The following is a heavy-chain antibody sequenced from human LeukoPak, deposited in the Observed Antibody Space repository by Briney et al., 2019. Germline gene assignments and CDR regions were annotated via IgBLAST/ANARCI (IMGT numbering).Heavy chain of an antibody. CDR2: ISWNSGSI. J-gene: IGHJ4*02. V-gene: IGHV3-9*02. CDR3: AKLGYSSSSHY. Sequence: SGRSLRLSCAASGFTSDDYAMHWVRQAPGKGLEWVSGISWNSGSIGYADSVKGRFTISRDNAKNSLYLQMNSLRAEDTALYYCAKLGYSSSSHYWGQGTLVTVSS. CDR1: GFTSDDYA. D-gene: IGHD6-6*01.